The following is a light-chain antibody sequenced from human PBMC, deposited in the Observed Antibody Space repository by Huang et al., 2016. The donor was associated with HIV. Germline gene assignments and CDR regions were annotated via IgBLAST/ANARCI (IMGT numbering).Light chain of an antibody. CDR3: QQYNDWSAVT. CDR2: EAS. Sequence: EIVMTQSPATLSVSPGERATLSCRASQNIGGSLAWYQKKPGQAPRLLIYEASTSATGIPARFSGSESGTDFTLTISLQSEDFAVYYCQQYNDWSAVTFGGGTKVEI. J-gene: IGKJ4*01. CDR1: QNIGGS. V-gene: IGKV3-15*01.